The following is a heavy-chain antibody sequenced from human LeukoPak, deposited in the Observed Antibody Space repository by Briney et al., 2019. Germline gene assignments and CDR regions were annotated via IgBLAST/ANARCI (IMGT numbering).Heavy chain of an antibody. CDR3: AQLLLRGPTA. J-gene: IGHJ4*02. D-gene: IGHD2-15*01. CDR2: INQVGTET. CDR1: GFTFSNYY. V-gene: IGHV3-7*01. Sequence: GGSLRLSCAVSGFTFSNYYMSWVRQAPGKGLEWVANINQVGTETFYVDSVKGRFTISRDNAKNSLYLQMSSLRAEDTAVYYCAQLLLRGPTAWGQGTLVTISS.